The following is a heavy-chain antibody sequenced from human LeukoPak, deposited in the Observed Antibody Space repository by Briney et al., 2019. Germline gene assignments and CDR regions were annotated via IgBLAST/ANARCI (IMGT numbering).Heavy chain of an antibody. CDR3: ARGLMVRGQWGDY. CDR2: INAGNGNT. Sequence: ASVKVSCKASGYTFTSYAMHWVRQAPGQRLEWMGWINAGNGNTKYSQKFQGRVTITRDTSASTAYMELSSLRSEDTAVYYCARGLMVRGQWGDYWGQGTLVTVSS. J-gene: IGHJ4*02. D-gene: IGHD3-10*01. V-gene: IGHV1-3*01. CDR1: GYTFTSYA.